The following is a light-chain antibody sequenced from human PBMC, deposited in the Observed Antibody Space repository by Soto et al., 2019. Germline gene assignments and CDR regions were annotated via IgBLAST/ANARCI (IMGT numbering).Light chain of an antibody. CDR3: SSYAGTNKGV. J-gene: IGLJ2*01. CDR1: SSDVGGYNY. V-gene: IGLV2-8*01. Sequence: QSALTQPPSASGSPGQSVTISCTGTSSDVGGYNYVSWYQQHPGKAPKLIIYEVSKRPSGVPNRFSGSKSGNTASLTVSGLQTDDDADYYCSSYAGTNKGVFGGGTKLTVL. CDR2: EVS.